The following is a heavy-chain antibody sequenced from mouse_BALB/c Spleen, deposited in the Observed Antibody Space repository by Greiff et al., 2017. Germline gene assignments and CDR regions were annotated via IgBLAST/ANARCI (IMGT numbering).Heavy chain of an antibody. CDR3: ARPLYYYGSSYRFAY. CDR1: GYTFTDYV. V-gene: IGHV1-77*01. D-gene: IGHD1-1*01. J-gene: IGHJ3*01. CDR2: IYPGSGST. Sequence: QVQLQQSGPELVKPGASVKMSCKASGYTFTDYVISWVKQRTGQGLEWIGEIYPGSGSTYYNEKFKGKARLTADKSDNTAYMQLSSLTSEDSAVYFCARPLYYYGSSYRFAYWGQGTLVTVSA.